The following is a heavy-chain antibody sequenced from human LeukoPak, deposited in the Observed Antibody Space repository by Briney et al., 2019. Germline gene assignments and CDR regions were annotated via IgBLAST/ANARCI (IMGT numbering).Heavy chain of an antibody. Sequence: ASVKVSCKASGYTFTNYHLHWVRQAPGQGLEWMGIINPSGGSTSYAQKFQDRVTMTRDTSTSTVYMELNSLRSEDTAVYYCARATWYGGNPSGAFDIWGQGTMSPSLQ. V-gene: IGHV1-46*01. CDR1: GYTFTNYH. J-gene: IGHJ3*02. CDR2: INPSGGST. D-gene: IGHD4/OR15-4a*01. CDR3: ARATWYGGNPSGAFDI.